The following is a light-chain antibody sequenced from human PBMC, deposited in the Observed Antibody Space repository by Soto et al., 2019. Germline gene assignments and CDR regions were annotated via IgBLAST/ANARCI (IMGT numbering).Light chain of an antibody. CDR1: QGINTF. CDR2: SAS. Sequence: IQLARSPSSLSASVGDRVTITCRASQGINTFLAWYQQKPGKAPNLLIYSASTLQSGVPSRFSGSGSGTEFTLTISSLQPDDFATYYCQQYNSYSPRTFGQGTKVDIK. CDR3: QQYNSYSPRT. V-gene: IGKV1-9*01. J-gene: IGKJ1*01.